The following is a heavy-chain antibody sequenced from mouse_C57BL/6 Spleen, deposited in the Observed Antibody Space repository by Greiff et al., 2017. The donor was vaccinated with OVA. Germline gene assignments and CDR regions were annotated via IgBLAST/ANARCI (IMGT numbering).Heavy chain of an antibody. Sequence: QVQLQQPGAELVKPGASVKMSCKASGYTFTSYWITWVKQRPGQGLEWIGDIYPGSGSTNYNEKFKSKATLTVDKSSSTAYMQLSSLTSEDSAVYYCARGIYYGNYVYYFDYWGQGTTLTVSS. D-gene: IGHD2-1*01. CDR2: IYPGSGST. J-gene: IGHJ2*01. CDR1: GYTFTSYW. V-gene: IGHV1-55*01. CDR3: ARGIYYGNYVYYFDY.